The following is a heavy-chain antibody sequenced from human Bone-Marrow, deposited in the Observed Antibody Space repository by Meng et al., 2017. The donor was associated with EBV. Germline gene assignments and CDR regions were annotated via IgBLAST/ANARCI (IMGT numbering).Heavy chain of an antibody. J-gene: IGHJ5*02. Sequence: VQVQQWGPGLGMPSDSLSLPRAFYGGSFCICYGSYFRRSPGKGLGWIGEFNQSINTNDNPSLNSPVTISVDTSKNQFSMQLSSVPGADTAVYSCARGVRDFWSWSFDPWGQGTLVTVSS. D-gene: IGHD3-3*01. V-gene: IGHV4-34*01. CDR1: GGSFCICY. CDR3: ARGVRDFWSWSFDP. CDR2: FNQSINT.